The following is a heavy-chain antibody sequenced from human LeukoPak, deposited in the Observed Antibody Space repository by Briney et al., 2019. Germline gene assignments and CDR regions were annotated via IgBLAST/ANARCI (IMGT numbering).Heavy chain of an antibody. D-gene: IGHD1-26*01. J-gene: IGHJ3*02. CDR1: GFTFSDSA. CDR3: ARGGSYLSAFDI. CDR2: IRSKDNSYAT. V-gene: IGHV3-73*01. Sequence: GGSLRLSCAASGFTFSDSAMHWVRQASGEGLEWVGRIRSKDNSYATTYAESVKGRFTISRDDSKNTAYLQMNSLKTEDTALYYCARGGSYLSAFDIWGQGTMVTVSS.